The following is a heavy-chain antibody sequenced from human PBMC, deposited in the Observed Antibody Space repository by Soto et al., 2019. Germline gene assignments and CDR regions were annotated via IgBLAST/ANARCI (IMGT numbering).Heavy chain of an antibody. J-gene: IGHJ6*02. CDR1: TVSLSGYY. CDR3: ARQQGFHAATGISYYYGMDV. D-gene: IGHD6-13*01. CDR2: IYYSGST. V-gene: IGHV4-59*01. Sequence: SETLSLTCTVSTVSLSGYYWSWIRQSPGKGLEWIGHIYYSGSTNYNPSLKSRVTISVGTSKNQFSLRLSSATAADTAVYYCARQQGFHAATGISYYYGMDVWGQGTTVTVSS.